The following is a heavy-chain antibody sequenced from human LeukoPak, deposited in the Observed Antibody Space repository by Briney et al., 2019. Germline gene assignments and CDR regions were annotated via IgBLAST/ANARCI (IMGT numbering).Heavy chain of an antibody. CDR2: IYYSGTT. V-gene: IGHV4-39*01. CDR1: GGSISSSSYY. CDR3: GIHPSDYGPYYYYMDV. D-gene: IGHD4-17*01. J-gene: IGHJ6*03. Sequence: SETLSLTCTVSGGSISSSSYYWGWIRQPPGKGLEWIGTIYYSGTTYYNPSLKSRVTISVDTSKNQFSLKLSSVTAADTAVYYCGIHPSDYGPYYYYMDVWGKGTTVTVSS.